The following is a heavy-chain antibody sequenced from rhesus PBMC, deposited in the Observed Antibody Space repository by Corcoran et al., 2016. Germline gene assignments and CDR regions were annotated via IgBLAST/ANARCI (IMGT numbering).Heavy chain of an antibody. CDR1: GGSFSSYW. Sequence: QVQLQESGPGLVKPSETLSLTCAVSGGSFSSYWWSWIRQPPGKGLEWIGEINGNSGTTNYNPSLKSRVTISKDASKNQFSLKLSSVTAAGTAVYYCVTQNSLDVWGRGVLVTVSS. V-gene: IGHV4-80*01. CDR2: INGNSGTT. J-gene: IGHJ5-2*02. D-gene: IGHD2-15*01. CDR3: VTQNSLDV.